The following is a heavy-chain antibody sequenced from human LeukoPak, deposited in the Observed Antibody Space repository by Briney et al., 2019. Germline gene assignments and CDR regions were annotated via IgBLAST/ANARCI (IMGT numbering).Heavy chain of an antibody. J-gene: IGHJ4*02. CDR3: AKVPRGHYFDY. CDR2: INTGGSA. CDR1: GFTFSHYA. Sequence: GGSLRLSCAASGFTFSHYAVSWVRQAPWKGLEWVSSINTGGSAYYADSVKGRFTISRDNSMNTLYLQMNSLRAEDTAVYYCAKVPRGHYFDYWGQGTPVTVSS. V-gene: IGHV3-23*01. D-gene: IGHD3-10*01.